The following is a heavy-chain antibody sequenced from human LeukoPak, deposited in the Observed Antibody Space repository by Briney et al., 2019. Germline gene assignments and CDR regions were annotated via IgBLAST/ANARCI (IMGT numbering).Heavy chain of an antibody. V-gene: IGHV4-59*01. CDR3: ARDGDSQYSSSWLRHWYFDL. CDR1: GGSISSYY. Sequence: ASETLSLTCTVSGGSISSYYWSWIRQPPGKGLEWIGYIYYSGSTNYNPSLKSRVTISVDTSKNQFSLKLSSVTAADTAVYYCARDGDSQYSSSWLRHWYFDLWGRGTLVTVSS. J-gene: IGHJ2*01. CDR2: IYYSGST. D-gene: IGHD6-13*01.